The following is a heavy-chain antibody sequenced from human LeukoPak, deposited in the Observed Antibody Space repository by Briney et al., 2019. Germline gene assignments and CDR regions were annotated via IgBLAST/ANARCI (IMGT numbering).Heavy chain of an antibody. CDR3: ARDRGYFDY. V-gene: IGHV3-7*01. J-gene: IGHJ4*02. CDR1: GFSFSSNW. Sequence: PGGSLRLSCVASGFSFSSNWMGWVRQAPGKGLEWVANLNQDGRDKYYVDSVKGRFTISRDNAKNSLYLQMDSLRVEDRAVYYCARDRGYFDYWGQGTLVTVSS. CDR2: LNQDGRDK.